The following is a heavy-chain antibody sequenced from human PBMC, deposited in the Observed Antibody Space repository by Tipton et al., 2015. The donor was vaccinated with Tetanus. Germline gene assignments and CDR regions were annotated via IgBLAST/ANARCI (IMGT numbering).Heavy chain of an antibody. CDR1: GFTFNRYG. Sequence: GSLRLSCAASGFTFNRYGINWVRQAPGKGLEWVANIKKDGTAYRYVDSVKGRFTISRDNAKNSLYLQMNSLSADDAAVYYCGKQSGGRLVVVHWGQGTLVTVSS. J-gene: IGHJ4*02. CDR2: IKKDGTAY. CDR3: GKQSGGRLVVVH. D-gene: IGHD4-23*01. V-gene: IGHV3-7*03.